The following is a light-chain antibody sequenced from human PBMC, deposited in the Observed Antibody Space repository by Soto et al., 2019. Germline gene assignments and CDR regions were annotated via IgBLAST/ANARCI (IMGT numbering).Light chain of an antibody. J-gene: IGLJ1*01. Sequence: QSALTQPACVSGSPGQSITISCTGTSSDVGGYNYVSWYQQHPGKAPKLMIYDVSNRPSGVSNRFSGSKSGNTASLTISGLQAEDEADYYCSSYTSSSTLDFGTGTKLTVL. CDR3: SSYTSSSTLD. CDR2: DVS. V-gene: IGLV2-14*01. CDR1: SSDVGGYNY.